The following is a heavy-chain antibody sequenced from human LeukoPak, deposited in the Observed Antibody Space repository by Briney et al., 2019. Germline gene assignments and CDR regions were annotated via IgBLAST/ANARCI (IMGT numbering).Heavy chain of an antibody. CDR2: ISSSSDYI. J-gene: IGHJ4*02. V-gene: IGHV3-21*01. D-gene: IGHD6-13*01. CDR3: ARDSLTEYSSSWYYDY. CDR1: GFTFNNYI. Sequence: GGSLRLSCAASGFTFNNYIMNWVRQAPGKGLEWVSSISSSSDYIYYADSVKGRFTISRDNAKNSLYLQMNSLRAEDTAVYYCARDSLTEYSSSWYYDYWGQGTLVTVSS.